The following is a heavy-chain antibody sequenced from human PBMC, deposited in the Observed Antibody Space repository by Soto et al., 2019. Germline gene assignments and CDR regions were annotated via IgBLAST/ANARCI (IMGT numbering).Heavy chain of an antibody. V-gene: IGHV1-18*01. CDR1: GYTFTNYG. D-gene: IGHD6-19*01. CDR3: GRGGLAVSGTYDF. J-gene: IGHJ4*01. CDR2: ISGSNGDT. Sequence: QVQLVQSGAEVKESGASVKVSCKASGYTFTNYGVAWVRRAPGQGLEWMGWISGSNGDTKYAQNLQNRVSLTTDTSTNTAYMELRSLRPDDTSIYFCGRGGLAVSGTYDFWGHGSLVTVSS.